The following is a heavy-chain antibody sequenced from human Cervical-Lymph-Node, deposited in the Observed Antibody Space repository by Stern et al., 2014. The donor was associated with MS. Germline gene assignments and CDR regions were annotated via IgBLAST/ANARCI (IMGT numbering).Heavy chain of an antibody. D-gene: IGHD1-20*01. CDR1: GYTFSGHY. CDR2: INAKSGIT. V-gene: IGHV1-2*02. CDR3: ARELNWNDIFTNVFDI. J-gene: IGHJ3*02. Sequence: VQLLESGAEVKKPGASVKVSCKASGYTFSGHYMHWVRQAPGQGLEWMGWINAKSGITNYAQKFQGRVTMTRDTSISTAYMELSSLRSDDTAVYYCARELNWNDIFTNVFDIWGQGTMVTVSS.